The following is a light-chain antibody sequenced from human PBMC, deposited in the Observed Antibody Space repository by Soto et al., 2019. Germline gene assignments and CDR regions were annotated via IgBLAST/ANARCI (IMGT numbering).Light chain of an antibody. J-gene: IGKJ4*01. CDR1: QAIGNY. Sequence: DIPMTQSPSSLSTSVGNRVTITCQASQAIGNYLNWYQQKPGKAPKLLIYDASNLETGVPSRFSGGGSGTDFTFTISSLQPEDIATYYCQHYYNLPLTFGGGTKVEIK. CDR3: QHYYNLPLT. V-gene: IGKV1-33*01. CDR2: DAS.